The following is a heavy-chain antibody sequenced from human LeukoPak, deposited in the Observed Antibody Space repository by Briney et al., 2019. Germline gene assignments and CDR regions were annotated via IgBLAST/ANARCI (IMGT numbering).Heavy chain of an antibody. CDR1: GGSISSYY. Sequence: TSETLSLTCTVSGGSISSYYWSWIRQPPGKGLEWIGYIYYSGSTNYNPSLKSRVTISVDTSKNQFSLKLSSVTAADTAVYYCARIVVPAAIPGGWFDPWGRGTLVTVSS. D-gene: IGHD2-2*02. J-gene: IGHJ5*02. V-gene: IGHV4-59*01. CDR2: IYYSGST. CDR3: ARIVVPAAIPGGWFDP.